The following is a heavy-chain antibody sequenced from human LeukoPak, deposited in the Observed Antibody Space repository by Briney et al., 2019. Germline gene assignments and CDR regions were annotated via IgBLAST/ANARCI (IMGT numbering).Heavy chain of an antibody. V-gene: IGHV1-46*01. J-gene: IGHJ4*02. CDR1: GYTFTSYY. Sequence: ASVKVSCKASGYTFTSYYTHWVRLAPGQGLEWMGIIKPSGGSTLYAQKFQGRVTVTSDMSTSTVYVELSSLRSEDTAVYYCAREVPENFNFDYWGQGTLVTVSS. CDR3: AREVPENFNFDY. CDR2: IKPSGGST. D-gene: IGHD2/OR15-2a*01.